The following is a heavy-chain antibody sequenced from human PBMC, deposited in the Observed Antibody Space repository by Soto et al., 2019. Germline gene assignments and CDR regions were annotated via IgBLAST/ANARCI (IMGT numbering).Heavy chain of an antibody. CDR3: VGGQYYFDY. Sequence: QVQLVESGGGVVQPGRSLRLSCAASGFPFTTYGMHWVREGPGKGLEWVAVISYDGRNKYYADSGKGRFTISRDNSKNSLYLQMIGVRPEDRALYFCVGGQYYFDYRGQGTLVTVSS. V-gene: IGHV3-30*03. CDR2: ISYDGRNK. CDR1: GFPFTTYG. D-gene: IGHD3-10*01. J-gene: IGHJ4*02.